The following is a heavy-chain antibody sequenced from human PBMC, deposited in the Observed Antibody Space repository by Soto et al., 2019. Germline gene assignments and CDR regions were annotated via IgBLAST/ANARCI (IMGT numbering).Heavy chain of an antibody. J-gene: IGHJ5*02. CDR2: IIPIFGTA. CDR1: GGTFSSYA. CDR3: VRRAPRTLSARGMAFNWFDP. V-gene: IGHV1-69*13. Sequence: GASVKVSCKASGGTFSSYAISWVRQAPGQGLEWMGGIIPIFGTANYAQKFQGRVTITADESTSTAYMELSSLRSEDTAVWAVVRRAPRTLSARGMAFNWFDPWGQGTLVTVSS. D-gene: IGHD1-7*01.